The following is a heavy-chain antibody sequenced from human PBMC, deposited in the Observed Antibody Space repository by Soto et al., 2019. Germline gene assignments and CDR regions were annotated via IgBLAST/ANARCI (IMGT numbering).Heavy chain of an antibody. V-gene: IGHV3-7*01. CDR2: IKQDGSEK. CDR3: AGEGEENSSWYKPYYYYYGMDV. CDR1: GFTFSSYW. Sequence: GGSLRLSCAASGFTFSSYWMSWVRQAPGKGLEWVANIKQDGSEKYYVDSVKGRFTISRDNAKNSLYLQMNSLRAEDTAVYYCAGEGEENSSWYKPYYYYYGMDVWGQGTTVTVSS. D-gene: IGHD6-13*01. J-gene: IGHJ6*02.